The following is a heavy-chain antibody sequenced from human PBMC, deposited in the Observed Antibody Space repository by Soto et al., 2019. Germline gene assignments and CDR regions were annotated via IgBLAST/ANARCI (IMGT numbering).Heavy chain of an antibody. D-gene: IGHD3-22*01. V-gene: IGHV4-4*02. CDR3: ARSPDSSGYYPRRYYYGMDV. Sequence: NPSETLSLTCAVSGGSVSSGSNWWSWVRQPPGKGLEWIGEIYHSGSTNYNPSLKSRVTISVDKSKNQFSLKLSSVTAADTAVYYCARSPDSSGYYPRRYYYGMDVWGQGTTVTVSS. CDR1: GGSVSSGSNW. J-gene: IGHJ6*02. CDR2: IYHSGST.